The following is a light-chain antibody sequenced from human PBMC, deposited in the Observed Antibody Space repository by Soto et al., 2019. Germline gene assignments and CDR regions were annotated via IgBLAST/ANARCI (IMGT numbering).Light chain of an antibody. J-gene: IGKJ5*01. CDR2: AAS. V-gene: IGKV1-39*01. CDR1: QSISSY. CDR3: QQSYSTPH. Sequence: DIQMTQSPSSLSASVGDRVTITCRASQSISSYLNLYQQKPGKAPKLLIYAASSLQSGVPSRFSGSGSGTDFTLTISSLQPEDFATYYCQQSYSTPHFGQGTRL.